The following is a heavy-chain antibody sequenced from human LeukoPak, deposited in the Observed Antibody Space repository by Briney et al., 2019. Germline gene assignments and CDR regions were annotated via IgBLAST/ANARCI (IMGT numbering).Heavy chain of an antibody. CDR1: GGSFSGYY. D-gene: IGHD3-22*01. CDR2: INHSGST. CDR3: ARGQGDDSSGYYSDY. V-gene: IGHV4-34*01. Sequence: SSETLSLTCAVYGGSFSGYYWSWIRQPPGKGLEWIGEINHSGSTNYNPPLKSRVTISVDTSKNQFSLKLSSVTAADTAVYYCARGQGDDSSGYYSDYWGQGTLVTVSS. J-gene: IGHJ4*02.